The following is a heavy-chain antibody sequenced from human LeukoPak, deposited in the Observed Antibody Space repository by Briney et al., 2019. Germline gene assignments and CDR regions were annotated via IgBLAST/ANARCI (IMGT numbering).Heavy chain of an antibody. V-gene: IGHV4-34*01. J-gene: IGHJ6*02. CDR2: INHSGST. CDR3: ARGIVVVPAALILTTTSGMDV. CDR1: GGSFSGYY. Sequence: PSETLSLTCAVYGGSFSGYYWSWIRQPPGKGLEWIGEINHSGSTNYNPSLKSRVTISVDTSKNQFSLKLSSVTAADTAVYYCARGIVVVPAALILTTTSGMDVWGQGTTVTVSS. D-gene: IGHD2-2*01.